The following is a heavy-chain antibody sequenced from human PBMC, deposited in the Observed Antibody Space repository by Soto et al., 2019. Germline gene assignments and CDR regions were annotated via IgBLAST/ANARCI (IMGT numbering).Heavy chain of an antibody. CDR3: ARSLMVRGVILDY. CDR2: ISYDGSNK. D-gene: IGHD3-10*01. Sequence: QVQLVESGGGVVQPGRSLRLSCAASGFTFSSYAMHWVRQAPGKGLEWVAVISYDGSNKYYADSVKGRFTISRDNSKNTLYLQMNSLRAEDTAVHYCARSLMVRGVILDYWGQGTLVTVSS. CDR1: GFTFSSYA. J-gene: IGHJ4*02. V-gene: IGHV3-30-3*01.